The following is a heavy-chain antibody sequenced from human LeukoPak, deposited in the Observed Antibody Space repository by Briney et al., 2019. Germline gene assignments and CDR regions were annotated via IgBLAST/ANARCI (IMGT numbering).Heavy chain of an antibody. J-gene: IGHJ5*02. CDR2: IDPSDSYT. V-gene: IGHV5-10-1*01. Sequence: GDSLKISCKGSGYSFTSYWISWVRQMPGKGLEWMGRIDPSDSYTNYSPSFQGHVTISADKSISTAYLQWSSLKASDTAMYYCARREGDWFDPWGQGTLVTVSS. CDR3: ARREGDWFDP. CDR1: GYSFTSYW.